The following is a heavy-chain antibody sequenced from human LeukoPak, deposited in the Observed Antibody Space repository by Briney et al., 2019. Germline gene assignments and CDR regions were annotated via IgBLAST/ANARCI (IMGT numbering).Heavy chain of an antibody. CDR3: ARARSLSKRITMVRGEIDY. CDR2: INPNSGGT. CDR1: GYTFTGYY. D-gene: IGHD3-10*01. J-gene: IGHJ4*02. Sequence: GASVKVSCKASGYTFTGYYMHWVRQAPGQGLEWMGWINPNSGGTNYAQKFQGRVTMTRDTSISTAYMELSRLRSDDTAVYYCARARSLSKRITMVRGEIDYWGQGTLVTVSS. V-gene: IGHV1-2*02.